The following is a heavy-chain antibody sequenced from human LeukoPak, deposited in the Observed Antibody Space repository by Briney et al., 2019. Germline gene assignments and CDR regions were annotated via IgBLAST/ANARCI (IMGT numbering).Heavy chain of an antibody. J-gene: IGHJ4*02. CDR3: ARDDLGAARGLGERFDY. CDR2: ISYDGSNK. V-gene: IGHV3-30-3*01. CDR1: GFTFSSYA. D-gene: IGHD6-6*01. Sequence: GRSLRLSCAASGFTFSSYAMHWVRQAPGKGLEWVAVISYDGSNKYYADSVKGRFTISRDNSKNTLYLQVNSLRAEDTAVYYCARDDLGAARGLGERFDYWGQGTLVTVSS.